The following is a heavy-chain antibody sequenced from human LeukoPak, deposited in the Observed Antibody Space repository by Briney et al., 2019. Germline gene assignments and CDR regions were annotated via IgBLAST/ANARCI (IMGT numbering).Heavy chain of an antibody. CDR1: GFTFSSYW. CDR3: ARAYSMADLSGRRPMDV. J-gene: IGHJ6*03. D-gene: IGHD5-24*01. CDR2: INGDGITT. V-gene: IGHV3-74*01. Sequence: HPGGSLRLSCAASGFTFSSYWMLWVRQAPGKGLVCVARINGDGITTNYADSVKGRFTISRDNAKNTLYLQMNSLRAEDTAVYYCARAYSMADLSGRRPMDVWGKGTTVTVSS.